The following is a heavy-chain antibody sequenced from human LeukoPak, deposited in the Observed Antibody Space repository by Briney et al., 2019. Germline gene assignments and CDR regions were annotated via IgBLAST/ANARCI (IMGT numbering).Heavy chain of an antibody. J-gene: IGHJ4*02. V-gene: IGHV3-72*01. Sequence: GGSLRLSCAASGLTFSDAWMTWVRQAPGKGLEWVGRIRNKANSYTTEYAASVTGRFTISRDDSKNSLYLQMNSLKTEDTAVYYCVRGRYSSTWLDYWGQGTLVTVSS. CDR3: VRGRYSSTWLDY. D-gene: IGHD6-13*01. CDR1: GLTFSDAW. CDR2: IRNKANSYTT.